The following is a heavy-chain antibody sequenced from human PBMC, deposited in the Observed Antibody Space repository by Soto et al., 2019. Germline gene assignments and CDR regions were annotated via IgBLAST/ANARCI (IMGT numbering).Heavy chain of an antibody. J-gene: IGHJ6*02. CDR3: APAHSCSWHRPLDYYYGRDV. CDR1: GYIFTNYG. V-gene: IGHV1-3*01. D-gene: IGHD6-13*01. CDR2: FDVGNGDT. Sequence: ASVKVSCKASGYIFTNYGIHWVRQAPGQRLEWMGWFDVGNGDTKYSQKFQDRVTITTDTSASTAYMELSSLRSEDTSVYYFAPAHSCSWHRPLDYYYGRDVWG.